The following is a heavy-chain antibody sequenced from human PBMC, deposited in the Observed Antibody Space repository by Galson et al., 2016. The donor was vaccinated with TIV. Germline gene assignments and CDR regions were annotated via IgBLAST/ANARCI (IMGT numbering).Heavy chain of an antibody. D-gene: IGHD4-17*01. CDR1: GFTFRTYA. J-gene: IGHJ6*03. V-gene: IGHV3-30*03. Sequence: SLRLSCAASGFTFRTYAIHWVRLAPGKGLEWVAVISSDGSNKYYSDSVRGRFTISRDNSKNTLYLQMNSLRGEDMAMYYCARDPLPTYDDYNFYNYYYMDVWGKGTTVTVSS. CDR2: ISSDGSNK. CDR3: ARDPLPTYDDYNFYNYYYMDV.